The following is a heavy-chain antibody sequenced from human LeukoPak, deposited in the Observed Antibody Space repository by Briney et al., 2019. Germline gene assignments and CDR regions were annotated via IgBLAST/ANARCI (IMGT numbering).Heavy chain of an antibody. CDR2: IYQTTT. J-gene: IGHJ6*04. V-gene: IGHV4-59*01. D-gene: IGHD1-14*01. CDR3: ARNFPGRTEDV. Sequence: SETLSLTCTVFGDSMSSYFWTWVRQFPGKGLEWVGYIYQTTTTYNPSLKGRATISADMSQNQLSLRVTSVTAADTAVYYCARNFPGRTEDVWGKGTTVIVSS. CDR1: GDSMSSYF.